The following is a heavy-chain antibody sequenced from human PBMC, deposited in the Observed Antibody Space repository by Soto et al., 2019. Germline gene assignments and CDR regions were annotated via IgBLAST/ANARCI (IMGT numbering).Heavy chain of an antibody. CDR2: IYYSGST. J-gene: IGHJ6*02. V-gene: IGHV4-59*01. CDR1: GGSISSYY. D-gene: IGHD6-13*01. CDR3: ARCNSSSWSNLYYYYGMDV. Sequence: QVQLQESGPGLVKPSETLSLTCTVSGGSISSYYWSWIWQPPGKGLEWIGYIYYSGSTNYNPSLKSRVTISVDTSKNQFSLKLSSVTAADTAVYYCARCNSSSWSNLYYYYGMDVWGQGTTVTVSS.